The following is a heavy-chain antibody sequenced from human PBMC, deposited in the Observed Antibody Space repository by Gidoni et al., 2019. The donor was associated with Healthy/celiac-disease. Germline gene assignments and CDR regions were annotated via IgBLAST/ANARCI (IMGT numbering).Heavy chain of an antibody. V-gene: IGHV3-23*01. CDR1: GFTFSSYA. J-gene: IGHJ6*02. Sequence: EVQLLESGGGLVQPGGSLRLSCAASGFTFSSYAMSWVRQAPGKGLEWVSAISGSGGSTYYADSVKGRFTISRDNSKNTLYLQMNSLRAEDTAVYYCAKDPNTSPFALPGMDVWGQGTTVTVSS. D-gene: IGHD2-21*01. CDR2: ISGSGGST. CDR3: AKDPNTSPFALPGMDV.